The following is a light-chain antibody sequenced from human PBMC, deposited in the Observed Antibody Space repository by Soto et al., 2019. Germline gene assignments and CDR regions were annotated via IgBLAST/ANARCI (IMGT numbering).Light chain of an antibody. CDR3: QQYDSSPYT. V-gene: IGKV3-20*01. CDR1: QRVTSTN. J-gene: IGKJ2*01. Sequence: EIVLTQSPGTLSLSAGERATLSCRASQRVTSTNLAWYQQRPGQAPRLLIHGASSRETGIPDTFSGSGSGTDFTLTISRLEPEDFAVYYCQQYDSSPYTFGQGTKLEIK. CDR2: GAS.